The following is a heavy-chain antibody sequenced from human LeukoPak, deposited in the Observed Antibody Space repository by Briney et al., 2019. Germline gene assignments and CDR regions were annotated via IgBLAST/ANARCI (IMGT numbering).Heavy chain of an antibody. CDR2: IYYSGST. D-gene: IGHD6-13*01. V-gene: IGHV4-59*08. J-gene: IGHJ4*02. CDR1: GGSFSGYY. CDR3: ARQIRQLTTRFDY. Sequence: SETLSLTCAVYGGSFSGYYWSWIRQPPGKGLEWIGYIYYSGSTNYNPSLKSRVTISVDTSKNQFSLKLSSVTAADTAVYYCARQIRQLTTRFDYWGQGTLVTVSS.